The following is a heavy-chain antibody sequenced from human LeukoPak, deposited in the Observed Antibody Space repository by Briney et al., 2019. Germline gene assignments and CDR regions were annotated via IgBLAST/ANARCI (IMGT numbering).Heavy chain of an antibody. Sequence: ASVKVSCKASGYTFTSYYMHWVRQAPGQGLEWMGIINPSGGSTSYAQKFQGRVTMTRDTSTSTVYMELSSLRSEDTAVYYCARDSYCSTTSCYDALEIWGQGTMVTVSS. CDR2: INPSGGST. CDR3: ARDSYCSTTSCYDALEI. J-gene: IGHJ3*02. V-gene: IGHV1-46*01. D-gene: IGHD2-2*01. CDR1: GYTFTSYY.